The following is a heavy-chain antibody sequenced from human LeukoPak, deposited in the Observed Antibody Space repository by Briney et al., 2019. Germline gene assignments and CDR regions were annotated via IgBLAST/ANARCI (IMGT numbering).Heavy chain of an antibody. Sequence: YIANAYHSPFIMSRVTLSVATSKNQFSLNLSSVTAADTAVYYCARYYVDRRGYSYWFDTWGQGTLVTVSS. V-gene: IGHV4-30-4*01. CDR2: YIANA. CDR3: ARYYVDRRGYSYWFDT. D-gene: IGHD3-22*01. J-gene: IGHJ5*02.